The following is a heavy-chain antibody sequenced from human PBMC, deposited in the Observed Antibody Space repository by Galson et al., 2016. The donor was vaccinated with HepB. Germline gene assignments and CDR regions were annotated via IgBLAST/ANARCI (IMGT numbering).Heavy chain of an antibody. Sequence: SLRLSCAASGLTFSSYAMHWVRQAPGKGLEYVSAINSNGSNTYYADSVKGRFTISRDNSKNTLYLQMSSLRAEDTAVYYCAKVFSTNYFEDYLDSWGQGTLVTVSS. D-gene: IGHD4/OR15-4a*01. V-gene: IGHV3-64D*08. CDR1: GLTFSSYA. J-gene: IGHJ4*02. CDR2: INSNGSNT. CDR3: AKVFSTNYFEDYLDS.